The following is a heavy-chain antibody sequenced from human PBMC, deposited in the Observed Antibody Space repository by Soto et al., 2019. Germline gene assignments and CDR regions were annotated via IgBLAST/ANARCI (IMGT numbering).Heavy chain of an antibody. CDR1: GGTFSRYS. J-gene: IGHJ6*02. Sequence: QVQLVQSGAEVKKPGSSVKVSCKASGGTFSRYSITWVRQAPGHGLEWIGRIIPIFGIASYAQKFQGRVTINADESTSTAYMELSSLRSDDTAVYYCAREDRDRETGLVAADIDGRDVWGQGTTVTVSS. D-gene: IGHD2-2*01. V-gene: IGHV1-69*08. CDR2: IIPIFGIA. CDR3: AREDRDRETGLVAADIDGRDV.